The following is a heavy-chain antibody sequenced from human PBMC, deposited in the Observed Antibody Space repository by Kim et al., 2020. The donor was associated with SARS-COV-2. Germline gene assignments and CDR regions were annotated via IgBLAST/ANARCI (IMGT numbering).Heavy chain of an antibody. J-gene: IGHJ4*02. Sequence: STDYSPSLKSRVTISLDTSKNQCSLRLTSVTAADTAVYYCAKEGESSSLTFWGLGTLVTVSS. CDR3: AKEGESSSLTF. D-gene: IGHD6-13*01. V-gene: IGHV4-59*03. CDR2: ST.